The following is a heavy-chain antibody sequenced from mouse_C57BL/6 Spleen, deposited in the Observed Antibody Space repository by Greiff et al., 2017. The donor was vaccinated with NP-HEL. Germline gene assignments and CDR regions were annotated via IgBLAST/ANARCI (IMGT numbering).Heavy chain of an antibody. CDR2: IYPGSGNT. D-gene: IGHD1-1*01. CDR3: AREIYYYGSSYVYFDV. J-gene: IGHJ1*03. CDR1: GYTFTDYY. V-gene: IGHV1-76*01. Sequence: VQLQQSGAELVRPGASVKLSCKASGYTFTDYYINWVKQRPGQGLEWIARIYPGSGNTYYNEKFKGKATLTAEKSSSTAYMQLSSLTSEDSAVYFCAREIYYYGSSYVYFDVWGTGTTVTVSS.